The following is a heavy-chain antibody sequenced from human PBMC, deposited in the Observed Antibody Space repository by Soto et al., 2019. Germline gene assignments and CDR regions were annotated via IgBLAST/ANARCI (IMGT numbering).Heavy chain of an antibody. CDR2: IWYDGSNK. CDR1: GFTFSSYG. D-gene: IGHD2-8*01. Sequence: ESGGGVVQPGRSLRLSCAASGFTFSSYGMHWVRQAPGKGLEWVAVIWYDGSNKYYADSVKGRFTISRDNSKNTLYLQMNSLRAEDTAVYYCARDPDCTNGVCYTYWFDPWGQGTLVTVSS. J-gene: IGHJ5*02. V-gene: IGHV3-33*01. CDR3: ARDPDCTNGVCYTYWFDP.